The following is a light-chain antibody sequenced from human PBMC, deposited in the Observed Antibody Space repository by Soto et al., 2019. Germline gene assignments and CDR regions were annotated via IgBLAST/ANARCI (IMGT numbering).Light chain of an antibody. J-gene: IGLJ2*01. CDR3: SSYISSSTLVV. CDR2: DVS. V-gene: IGLV2-14*01. Sequence: QSALTQPASVSRSPGQSITISCTGTSSDVGGYNYVSWYQQHPGKAPKLMIYDVSNRPSGVSNRFSGSKSGNTASLTISGLQAEDESDYYCSSYISSSTLVVFGGGTKLTVL. CDR1: SSDVGGYNY.